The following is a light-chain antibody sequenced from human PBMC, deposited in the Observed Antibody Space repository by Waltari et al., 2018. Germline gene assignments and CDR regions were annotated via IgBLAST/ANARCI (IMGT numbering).Light chain of an antibody. CDR1: QSVSRS. V-gene: IGKV3-20*01. Sequence: EIVFTQSPGTLSLSPGEGATLSCRASQSVSRSLAWYQQKPGQAPRLLIYDASTRATGIPDRFSGSGSGTDFSLTISRLEPEDFAVYYCQKYVSLPATFGQGTTVEIK. CDR3: QKYVSLPAT. CDR2: DAS. J-gene: IGKJ1*01.